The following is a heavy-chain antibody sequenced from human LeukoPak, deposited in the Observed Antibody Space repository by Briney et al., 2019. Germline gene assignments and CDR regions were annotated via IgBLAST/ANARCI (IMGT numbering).Heavy chain of an antibody. V-gene: IGHV1-46*01. CDR1: GYTFTSHY. J-gene: IGHJ3*02. CDR3: ARERWFGDGNAFDI. CDR2: INPTGDTT. Sequence: RASVKVSCTASGYTFTSHYMHWVRQAPGQGLEWMGVINPTGDTTRYAQKFQGRVTMTRDMSTSTDYMELSSLRSEDTAVYYCARERWFGDGNAFDIWGQGTMVTVSS. D-gene: IGHD3-10*01.